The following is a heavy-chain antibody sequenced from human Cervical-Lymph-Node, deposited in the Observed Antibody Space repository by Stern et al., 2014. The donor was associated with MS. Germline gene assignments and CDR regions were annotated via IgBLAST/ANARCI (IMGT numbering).Heavy chain of an antibody. J-gene: IGHJ6*02. CDR1: GYTFTSYG. CDR2: ITPILGLP. Sequence: VQLVESGAEVKKPGASVKVSCKASGYTFTSYGISWVRQAPGQGLEWMGRITPILGLPNYAQKFQGRVTITADKSTSTAYMELTSLRSEDTAVYFCARASGETNFYYGMAVWGQGTTVTVSS. CDR3: ARASGETNFYYGMAV. V-gene: IGHV1-69*09. D-gene: IGHD3-10*01.